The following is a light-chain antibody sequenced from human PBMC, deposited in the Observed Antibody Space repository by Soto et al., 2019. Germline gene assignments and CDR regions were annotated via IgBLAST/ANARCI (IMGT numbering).Light chain of an antibody. CDR2: AAS. CDR1: QSISNY. CDR3: QQSYSTPRCWT. Sequence: DIQMTQSPSSLSASVGDRVTITCRARQSISNYLNWYQQKPGKAPKLLIYAASSLQSGVPSRFSGSGSGTDFTLTISSLQPEDFATYYCQQSYSTPRCWTFGQGTKVEIK. J-gene: IGKJ1*01. V-gene: IGKV1-39*01.